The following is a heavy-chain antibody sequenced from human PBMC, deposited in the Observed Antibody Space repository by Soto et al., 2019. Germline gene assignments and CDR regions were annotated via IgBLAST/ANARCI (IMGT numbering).Heavy chain of an antibody. Sequence: QVQLVESGGGVVQPGRSLRLSCAASGFTFSSYGMHWVRQAPGKGLEWVAVIWYDGSNKYYADSVKGRFTISRDNSKNTLYLQMNSLRAEDTAVYYCARGKDSSSPDLDSYWCQGTLVTVSS. CDR3: ARGKDSSSPDLDSY. J-gene: IGHJ4*02. CDR2: IWYDGSNK. V-gene: IGHV3-33*01. D-gene: IGHD6-13*01. CDR1: GFTFSSYG.